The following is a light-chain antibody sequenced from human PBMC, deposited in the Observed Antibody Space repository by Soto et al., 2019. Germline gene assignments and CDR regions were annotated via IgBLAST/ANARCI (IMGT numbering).Light chain of an antibody. CDR3: QHYNNWPIT. V-gene: IGKV3-15*01. CDR2: DTS. J-gene: IGKJ3*01. Sequence: EILLTQSPVTLSVSPGARATLSCRASQSLTSNLAWYQQRPGQAPRLLIYDTSTRATDVPARFSGSGSGTEFTLTIASLQSEDFAVYYCQHYNNWPITFGPGTKVDIK. CDR1: QSLTSN.